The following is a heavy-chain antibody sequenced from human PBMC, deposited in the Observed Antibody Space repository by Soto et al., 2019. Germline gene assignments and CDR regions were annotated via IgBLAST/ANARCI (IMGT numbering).Heavy chain of an antibody. Sequence: QVQLVESGGGVVQPGRSLRLSCAASGFTFSSYGMHWVRQAPGKGLEWVAVIWYDGSNKYYADSVKGRFTISRDNSKNTLYMQMNSLRAEDTAVYYCARSELSITIFGVVPYNWFDPWGQGTLVTVSS. CDR2: IWYDGSNK. V-gene: IGHV3-33*01. D-gene: IGHD3-3*01. J-gene: IGHJ5*02. CDR1: GFTFSSYG. CDR3: ARSELSITIFGVVPYNWFDP.